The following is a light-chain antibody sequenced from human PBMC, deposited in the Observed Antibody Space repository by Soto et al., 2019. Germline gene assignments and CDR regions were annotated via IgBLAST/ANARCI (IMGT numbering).Light chain of an antibody. CDR1: HGVSGW. J-gene: IGKJ3*01. CDR2: TAS. Sequence: IQMTQSPSSVSASVGDTVTLSCQTSHGVSGWLAWYQPKPGKAPTLLIYTASNLQRGVPSRFPGSGSGTDFSLTIANLQPEDFATYFCQQGKTFPFTFGPGNKVEVK. V-gene: IGKV1-12*01. CDR3: QQGKTFPFT.